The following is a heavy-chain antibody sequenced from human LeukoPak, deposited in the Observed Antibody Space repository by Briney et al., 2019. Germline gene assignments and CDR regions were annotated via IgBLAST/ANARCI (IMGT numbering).Heavy chain of an antibody. CDR3: ARDAYYDSSGYIF. CDR2: IYSGGST. D-gene: IGHD3-22*01. CDR1: GFTVSSNY. J-gene: IGHJ4*02. V-gene: IGHV3-66*01. Sequence: GGSLRLSCAASGFTVSSNYMSWVRQAPGKGLEWVSVIYSGGSTYYADSVKGRFTISRDNAKNSLYLQMNSLRAEDTAVYYCARDAYYDSSGYIFWGQGTLVTVSS.